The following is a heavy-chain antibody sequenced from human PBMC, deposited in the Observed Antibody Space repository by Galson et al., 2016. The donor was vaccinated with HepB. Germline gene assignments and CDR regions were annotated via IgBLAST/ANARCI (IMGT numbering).Heavy chain of an antibody. J-gene: IGHJ4*02. D-gene: IGHD6-13*01. Sequence: SLRLSCAASGFTFSSYAMTWVRQAPGKGLEWVSAGYGGGGGPHYADSGKGRFTMSRDISRNTLYPQMNSLRAEDTAVYYCARCERYGSGWYGKNDYWGQGTLVTVSS. CDR3: ARCERYGSGWYGKNDY. V-gene: IGHV3-23*01. CDR1: GFTFSSYA. CDR2: GYGGGGGP.